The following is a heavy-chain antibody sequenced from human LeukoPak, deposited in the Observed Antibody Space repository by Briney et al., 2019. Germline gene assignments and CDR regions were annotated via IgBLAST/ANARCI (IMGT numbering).Heavy chain of an antibody. CDR2: FNSNSGGT. CDR1: GYTFTGYY. CDR3: ARVDIVATTVDH. D-gene: IGHD5-12*01. V-gene: IGHV1-2*02. J-gene: IGHJ4*02. Sequence: ASVKVSCKASGYTFTGYYMHWVRQAPGQGLEWMGWFNSNSGGTNYAQKFQGRVTMTRDTSISTAYMELSRLRSDNTAVYYCARVDIVATTVDHWGQGTLVTVSS.